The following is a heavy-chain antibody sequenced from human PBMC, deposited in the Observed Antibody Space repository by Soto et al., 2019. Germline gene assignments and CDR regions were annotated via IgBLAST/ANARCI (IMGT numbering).Heavy chain of an antibody. CDR1: GFTFSSYG. D-gene: IGHD3-10*01. V-gene: IGHV3-33*01. CDR2: IWYDGSNK. J-gene: IGHJ4*02. Sequence: GGSLRLSCAASGFTFSSYGMHWVRQAPGKGLEWVAVIWYDGSNKYYADSVKGRFTISRDNSKNTLYLQMNSLRAEDTAVYYCAREQAGSGSYFPHPLDYWGQGTLVTVSS. CDR3: AREQAGSGSYFPHPLDY.